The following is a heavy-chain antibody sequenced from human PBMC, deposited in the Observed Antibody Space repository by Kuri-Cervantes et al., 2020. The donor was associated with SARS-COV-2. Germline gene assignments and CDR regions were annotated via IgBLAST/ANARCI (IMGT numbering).Heavy chain of an antibody. J-gene: IGHJ4*02. CDR3: ARDVNYCSSTSCYND. Sequence: ESLKISCAASGFTFIKYAMNWVRQGPGKGLEWIGYIYYSGSTNYNPSLKSRVTISVDTSKNQFSLKLSSVTAADTAVYYCARDVNYCSSTSCYNDWGQGTLVTVSS. V-gene: IGHV4-59*01. D-gene: IGHD2-2*02. CDR1: GFTFIKYA. CDR2: IYYSGST.